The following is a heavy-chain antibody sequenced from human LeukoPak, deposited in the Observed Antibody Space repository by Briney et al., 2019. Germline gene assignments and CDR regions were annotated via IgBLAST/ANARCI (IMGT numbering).Heavy chain of an antibody. CDR3: AKEDYDILTGSAFDY. CDR1: GLTFSSYG. CDR2: IRYDGSNK. D-gene: IGHD3-9*01. V-gene: IGHV3-30*02. Sequence: GGSLRLSCAASGLTFSSYGMHWVRQAPGKGLEWVAFIRYDGSNKYYADSVKGRFTISRDNSKNTLYLQMNSLRAEDTAVYYCAKEDYDILTGSAFDYWGQGTLVTVSS. J-gene: IGHJ4*02.